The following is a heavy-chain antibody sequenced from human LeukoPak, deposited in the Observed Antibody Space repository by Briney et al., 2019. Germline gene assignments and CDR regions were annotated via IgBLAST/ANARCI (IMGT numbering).Heavy chain of an antibody. Sequence: GASVKVSCKASGYTFTSYGISWVRQAPGQRLEWMGWISAYNGNTNYAQKLQGRVTMTTDTSTSTAYMELRSLRSDDTAVYYCARDRWVKDIVVVVAARWFDPWGQGTLVTVSS. CDR3: ARDRWVKDIVVVVAARWFDP. J-gene: IGHJ5*02. V-gene: IGHV1-18*01. CDR1: GYTFTSYG. CDR2: ISAYNGNT. D-gene: IGHD2-15*01.